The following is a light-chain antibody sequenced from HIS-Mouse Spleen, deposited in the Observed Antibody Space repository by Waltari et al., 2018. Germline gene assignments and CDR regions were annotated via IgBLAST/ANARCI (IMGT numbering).Light chain of an antibody. CDR1: SSNPGRNT. CDR3: AAWDDSLNGYV. J-gene: IGLJ1*01. V-gene: IGLV1-44*01. Sequence: QSVLTQPPAASGTPVQRVTISCSGSSSNPGRNTVNWYQQLPGTAPKPPIYSNNQRPSGVPDRFSGSKSGTSASLAISGLQSEDEADYYCAAWDDSLNGYVFGTGTKVTVL. CDR2: SNN.